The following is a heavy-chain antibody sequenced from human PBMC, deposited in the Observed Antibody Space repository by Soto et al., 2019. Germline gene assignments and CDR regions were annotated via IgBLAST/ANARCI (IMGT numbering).Heavy chain of an antibody. CDR3: AKDYYGMDV. CDR1: GFTFSNYA. J-gene: IGHJ6*02. CDR2: ISGSGDNT. Sequence: GSLRLSCAASGFTFSNYAMSWVRQAPGKGLECVSFISGSGDNTYYADSVKGRFTISRDNSKNTLYLQMNSLRAEDTAVYYCAKDYYGMDVWGQGTTVTVSS. V-gene: IGHV3-23*01.